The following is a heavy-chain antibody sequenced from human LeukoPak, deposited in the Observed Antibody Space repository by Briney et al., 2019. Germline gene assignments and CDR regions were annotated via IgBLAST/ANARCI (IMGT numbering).Heavy chain of an antibody. V-gene: IGHV3-11*01. CDR1: GFTFSDYY. Sequence: PGGSLRLSCAASGFTFSDYYMSWIRQAPGKGLEWVSYISSSGSTIYYADSVKGRFTISRDSAKNSLYLQMNSLRAEDTAVYYCAREIHYYYYYMDVWGKGTTVTVSS. CDR2: ISSSGSTI. J-gene: IGHJ6*03. CDR3: AREIHYYYYYMDV.